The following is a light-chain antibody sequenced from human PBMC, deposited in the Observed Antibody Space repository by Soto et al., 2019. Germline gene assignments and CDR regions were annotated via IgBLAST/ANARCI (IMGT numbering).Light chain of an antibody. CDR3: QQYDTYFRYT. J-gene: IGKJ2*01. V-gene: IGKV1-5*03. Sequence: DIQMTQSPSTLSASVGDRVTITCRASQSISSWLAWYQQKPGKAPKLLIYKASSLESGVPSRFSGSGSGTEFTLTIGSLQPDDFANYYCQQYDTYFRYTFGQ. CDR2: KAS. CDR1: QSISSW.